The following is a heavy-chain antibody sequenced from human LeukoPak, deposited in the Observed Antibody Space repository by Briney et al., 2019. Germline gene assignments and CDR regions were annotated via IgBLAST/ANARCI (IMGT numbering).Heavy chain of an antibody. CDR1: GGTFSSYA. J-gene: IGHJ4*02. CDR3: AGEINYYDSSGYYFDY. V-gene: IGHV1-69*04. D-gene: IGHD3-22*01. CDR2: IIPILGIA. Sequence: ASVKVSCKASGGTFSSYAISWVRQAPGQGLEWMGRIIPILGIANYAQKFQGRVTITADKSTSTAYMELSSLRSEDTAVYYCAGEINYYDSSGYYFDYWGQGTLVTVSS.